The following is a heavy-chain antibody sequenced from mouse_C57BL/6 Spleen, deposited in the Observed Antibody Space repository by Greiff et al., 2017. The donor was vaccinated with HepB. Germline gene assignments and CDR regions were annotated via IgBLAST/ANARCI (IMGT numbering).Heavy chain of an antibody. D-gene: IGHD2-4*01. J-gene: IGHJ2*01. CDR2: IRNKANNHAT. CDR3: TRPGLRRGDYFDY. CDR1: GFTFSDAW. Sequence: VKLMESGGGLVQPGGSMKLSCAASGFTFSDAWMDWVRQSPEKGLEWVAEIRNKANNHATYYAESVKGRFTISRDDSKSSVYLQMNSLRAEDTGIYYCTRPGLRRGDYFDYWGQGTTLTVSS. V-gene: IGHV6-6*01.